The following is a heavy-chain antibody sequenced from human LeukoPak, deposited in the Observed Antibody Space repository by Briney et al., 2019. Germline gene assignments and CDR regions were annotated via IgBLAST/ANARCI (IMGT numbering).Heavy chain of an antibody. CDR3: ARARGYSGYGIYYYYGMDV. CDR2: IYYSGST. D-gene: IGHD5-12*01. Sequence: SETLSLTRTVSGGSISSYYWSWIRQPPGKGLEWIGYIYYSGSTNYNPSLKSRVTISVDTSKNQFSLKLSSVTAADTAVYYCARARGYSGYGIYYYYGMDVWGQGTTVTVSS. CDR1: GGSISSYY. J-gene: IGHJ6*02. V-gene: IGHV4-59*01.